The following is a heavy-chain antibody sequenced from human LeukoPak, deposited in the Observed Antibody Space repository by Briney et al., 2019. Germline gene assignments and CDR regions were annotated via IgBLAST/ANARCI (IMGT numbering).Heavy chain of an antibody. V-gene: IGHV4-4*02. D-gene: IGHD6-19*01. CDR2: IYHSGST. J-gene: IGHJ1*01. CDR1: GASITNDNW. CDR3: AANGWYCLDH. Sequence: SGTLSLTCAVSGASITNDNWWSWVRQTPGKGLEWIGEIYHSGSTSYNPSLKNRVTISVDKSDNRFSLRLTSVTAADTAMYYCAANGWYCLDHWGQGALVTVSS.